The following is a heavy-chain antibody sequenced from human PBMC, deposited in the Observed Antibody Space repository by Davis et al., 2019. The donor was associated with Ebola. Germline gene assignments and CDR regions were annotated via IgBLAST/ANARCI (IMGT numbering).Heavy chain of an antibody. Sequence: SETLSLTCAVSGGSISSSNWWSWVRQPPGKGLEWIGEIYHSGSTNYNSSLKSRVTISVDKSKNQFSLKLSSVTAADTAVYYCARGGYCSSTSCYGYYYYGMDVWGQGTTVTVSS. CDR2: IYHSGST. D-gene: IGHD2-2*01. CDR1: GGSISSSNW. V-gene: IGHV4-4*02. CDR3: ARGGYCSSTSCYGYYYYGMDV. J-gene: IGHJ6*02.